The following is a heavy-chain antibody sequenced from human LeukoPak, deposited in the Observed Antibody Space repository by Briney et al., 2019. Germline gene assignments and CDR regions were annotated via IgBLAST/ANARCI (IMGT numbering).Heavy chain of an antibody. CDR3: AKLSISNNWSDP. CDR2: IYYSGST. Sequence: SETLSLTCNVSGSSIIRGYYWGWIRQPPGKGLEWIGSIYYSGSTYYNPSLKSRVTISVDTSKNQFSLKLSSVTAADTAVYYCAKLSISNNWSDPGAREPWSPSPQ. V-gene: IGHV4-38-2*02. J-gene: IGHJ5*02. CDR1: GSSIIRGYY. D-gene: IGHD2/OR15-2a*01.